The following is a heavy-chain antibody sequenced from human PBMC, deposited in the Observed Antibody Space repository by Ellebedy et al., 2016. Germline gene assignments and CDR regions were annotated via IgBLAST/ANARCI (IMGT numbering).Heavy chain of an antibody. V-gene: IGHV3-23*01. CDR3: AKGMDYFDY. D-gene: IGHD5-24*01. CDR2: ISGSGGST. J-gene: IGHJ4*02. Sequence: GGSLRLSCAASGFTFSSYAMSWVRQAPGKGLEWVSAISGSGGSTFYADSVKGRFTISRDNSTNMLYLQMNSLRAEDTAVHFCAKGMDYFDYWGQGTLLTVSS. CDR1: GFTFSSYA.